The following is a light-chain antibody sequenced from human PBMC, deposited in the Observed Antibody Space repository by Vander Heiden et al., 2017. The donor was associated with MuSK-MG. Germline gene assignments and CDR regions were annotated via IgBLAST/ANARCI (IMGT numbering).Light chain of an antibody. CDR2: GAS. J-gene: IGKJ2*01. V-gene: IGKV3-15*01. CDR1: QSVSSS. Sequence: DIVLTQSPATLSVSPGERVTLLCRASQSVSSSLAWYQQKPGQAPRLLIYGASTRATGIPARFSGSGSGTEFTLTISRLQSEDFAVYYCQQYNDWPQAYTFGQGTKLEIK. CDR3: QQYNDWPQAYT.